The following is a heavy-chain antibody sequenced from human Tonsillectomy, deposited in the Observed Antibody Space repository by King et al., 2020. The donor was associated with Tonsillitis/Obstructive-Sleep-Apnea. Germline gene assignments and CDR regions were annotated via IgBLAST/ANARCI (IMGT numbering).Heavy chain of an antibody. D-gene: IGHD6-13*01. CDR3: AKDRISSWTFDY. CDR1: GFTFSSYG. V-gene: IGHV3-30*18. Sequence: VQLVESGGGVVQPGRSLRLSCAASGFTFSSYGMHWVRQAPGKGLEWVAIISYDGSKIYYADSVKGRFTISRDNSKNTLYLQMNSLRGEDTAVYYCAKDRISSWTFDYWGQGTLVTVSS. J-gene: IGHJ4*02. CDR2: ISYDGSKI.